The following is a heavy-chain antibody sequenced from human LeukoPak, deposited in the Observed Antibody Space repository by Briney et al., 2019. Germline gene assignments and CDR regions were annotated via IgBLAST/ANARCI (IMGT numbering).Heavy chain of an antibody. CDR2: IKQDGSEK. D-gene: IGHD6-19*01. V-gene: IGHV3-7*01. Sequence: PGGSLRLSCAASGFTFSSYWMSWVRQAPGKELEWVANIKQDGSEKYYVDSAKGRFTISRDNAKNSLYLQMNSLRAEDTAVYYCARYPSGYSSGWNPHYFDYWGQGTLVTVSS. J-gene: IGHJ4*02. CDR1: GFTFSSYW. CDR3: ARYPSGYSSGWNPHYFDY.